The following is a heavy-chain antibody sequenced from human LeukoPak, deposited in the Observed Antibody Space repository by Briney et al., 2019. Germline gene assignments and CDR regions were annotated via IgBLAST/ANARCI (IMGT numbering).Heavy chain of an antibody. CDR1: GFTFSSYS. V-gene: IGHV3-21*01. CDR3: AKGIYGDHYFDY. CDR2: ISSSSSYI. D-gene: IGHD4-17*01. J-gene: IGHJ4*02. Sequence: GGSLRLSCAASGFTFSSYSMNWVRQAPGKGLEWVSSISSSSSYIYYADSVKGRFTISRDNSKNTVSLQMNSLRAEDTAVYYCAKGIYGDHYFDYWGQGTLVTVSS.